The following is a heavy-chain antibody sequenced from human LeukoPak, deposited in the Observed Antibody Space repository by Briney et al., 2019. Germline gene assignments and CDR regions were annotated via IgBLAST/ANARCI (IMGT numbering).Heavy chain of an antibody. V-gene: IGHV3-7*01. J-gene: IGHJ5*02. Sequence: AGGSLRLSCAASGFTFSSYWMSWVHQAPGKGLEWVANIKQDGSEKYYVDSVKGRFTISRDNAKNSLYLQMNSLRAEDTAVYYCARLICIAAAGIFWFDPWGQGTLVTVSS. CDR3: ARLICIAAAGIFWFDP. CDR1: GFTFSSYW. CDR2: IKQDGSEK. D-gene: IGHD6-13*01.